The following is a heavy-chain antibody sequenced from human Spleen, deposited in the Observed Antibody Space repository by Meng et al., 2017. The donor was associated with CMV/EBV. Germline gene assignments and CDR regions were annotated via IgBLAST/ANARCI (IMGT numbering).Heavy chain of an antibody. J-gene: IGHJ3*02. CDR2: IYSDGIST. V-gene: IGHV3-74*01. D-gene: IGHD3-10*01. Sequence: GGSLRLSCAVSGMNFNTYWIHWVRQVPGKGLVWLSRIYSDGISTRYADFVKGRFTISRDNTNNTLYLQMNGLRVEDPAVYYCAREPGRGSFDMWVQGTMVTVSS. CDR3: AREPGRGSFDM. CDR1: GMNFNTYW.